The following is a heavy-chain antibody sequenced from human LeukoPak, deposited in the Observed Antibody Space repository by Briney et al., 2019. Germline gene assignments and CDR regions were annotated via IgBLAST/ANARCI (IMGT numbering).Heavy chain of an antibody. CDR3: ARDIAARHEPYYYYYYMDV. CDR2: IYTSGST. CDR1: GGSISSYY. D-gene: IGHD6-6*01. J-gene: IGHJ6*03. V-gene: IGHV4-4*07. Sequence: SETLSPTCTVSGGSISSYYWSWIRQPAGEGLEWIGRIYTSGSTNYNPSLKSRVTMSVDTSKNQFSLKLSSVTAADTAVYYCARDIAARHEPYYYYYYMDVWGKGTTVTVSS.